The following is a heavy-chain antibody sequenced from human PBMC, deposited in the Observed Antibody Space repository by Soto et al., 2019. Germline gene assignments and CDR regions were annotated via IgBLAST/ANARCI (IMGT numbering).Heavy chain of an antibody. CDR2: IIPIFGTA. CDR3: ARDRGHIVVVPAALVTGMDV. CDR1: GGTFSSYA. V-gene: IGHV1-69*06. J-gene: IGHJ6*02. Sequence: SVKVSCKASGGTFSSYAISWVRQAPGQGLEWMGGIIPIFGTANYAQKFQGRVTITADKSTSTAYMELSSLRSEDTAVYYCARDRGHIVVVPAALVTGMDVWGQGTTGTVSS. D-gene: IGHD2-2*01.